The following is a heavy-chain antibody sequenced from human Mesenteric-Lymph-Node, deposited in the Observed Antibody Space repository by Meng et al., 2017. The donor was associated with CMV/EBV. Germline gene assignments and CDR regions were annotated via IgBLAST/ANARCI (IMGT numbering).Heavy chain of an antibody. Sequence: GESLKISCAASGFTFSSYGMHWVRQAPGKGLEWVAFIRYDGSNKYYADSVKGRFTISRDNSKNTLYLQMNSLRAEDTAVYYCAKETSCYTLHLCYFDYWGQGTLVTV. D-gene: IGHD2-2*02. J-gene: IGHJ4*02. CDR1: GFTFSSYG. CDR3: AKETSCYTLHLCYFDY. V-gene: IGHV3-30*02. CDR2: IRYDGSNK.